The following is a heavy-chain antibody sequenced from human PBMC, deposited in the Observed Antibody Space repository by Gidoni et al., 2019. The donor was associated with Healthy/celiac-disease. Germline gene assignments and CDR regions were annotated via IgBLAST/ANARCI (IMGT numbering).Heavy chain of an antibody. V-gene: IGHV3-30-3*01. D-gene: IGHD3-10*01. CDR2: ISYDGSNK. J-gene: IGHJ5*02. CDR3: ARGMVRGEDLFDP. CDR1: GFTFSSYA. Sequence: QVQLVESGGGVVQPGRSLRLSCAASGFTFSSYAMHWVRQAPGKGLEWVAVISYDGSNKYYADSVKGRFTISRDNSKNTLYLQMNSLRAEDTAVYYCARGMVRGEDLFDPWGQGTLVTVSS.